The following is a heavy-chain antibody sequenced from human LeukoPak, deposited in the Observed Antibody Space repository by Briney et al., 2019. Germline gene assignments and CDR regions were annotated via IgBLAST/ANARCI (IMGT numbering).Heavy chain of an antibody. Sequence: SETLSLTRTVSGGSISSSNYYWGWIRQPPGKGLEWIGNIYYSGSTYYNPSLKSRVTISVDTSKNQFSLKLTSVTAADTAVYYCARMGSGSYYWFDYWGQGTLVTVSS. CDR3: ARMGSGSYYWFDY. D-gene: IGHD1-26*01. J-gene: IGHJ4*02. V-gene: IGHV4-39*01. CDR2: IYYSGST. CDR1: GGSISSSNYY.